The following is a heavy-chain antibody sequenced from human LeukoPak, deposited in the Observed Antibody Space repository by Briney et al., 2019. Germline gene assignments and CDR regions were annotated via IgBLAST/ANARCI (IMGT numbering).Heavy chain of an antibody. CDR2: ISCSGSTT. D-gene: IGHD4-17*01. V-gene: IGHV3-23*01. Sequence: GGSLRLPCSASGFTFSRYSMSWVRQAPGKGLGWGSAISCSGSTTYYADPVKGRFTIFSDNSKNTLYLQMNSQRAEDTAVYYFAIGGASVTRYVDYWGQGTLVTVSS. CDR3: AIGGASVTRYVDY. J-gene: IGHJ4*02. CDR1: GFTFSRYS.